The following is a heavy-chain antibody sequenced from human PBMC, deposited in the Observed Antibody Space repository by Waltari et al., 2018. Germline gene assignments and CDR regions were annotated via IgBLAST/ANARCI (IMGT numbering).Heavy chain of an antibody. CDR2: INHSGST. CDR3: ARESLMVYANYAFDI. CDR1: GGSFSGYY. J-gene: IGHJ3*02. D-gene: IGHD2-8*01. V-gene: IGHV4-34*01. Sequence: QVQLQQWGAGLLKPSETLSLTCAVYGGSFSGYYWSWIRQPPGKGLEWIGEINHSGSTNYNPSLKSRVTISVDTSKNQFSLKLSSVTAADTAVYYCARESLMVYANYAFDIWGQGTMVTVSS.